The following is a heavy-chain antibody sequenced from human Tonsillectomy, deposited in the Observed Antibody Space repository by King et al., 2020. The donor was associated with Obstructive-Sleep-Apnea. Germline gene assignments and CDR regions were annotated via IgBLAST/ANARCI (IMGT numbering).Heavy chain of an antibody. CDR1: GFTVSSNY. Sequence: VQLVESGGGLVQPGGSLRLSCAVSGFTVSSNYMSWVRQSPGKGLEGFPVIYSGGSTYYADSVNGRFTITRDNSRNTLFLQMYSRRAEDTAVYYCAGDVAVAARGYWGQGTLVTVSS. CDR2: IYSGGST. CDR3: AGDVAVAARGY. D-gene: IGHD6-19*01. V-gene: IGHV3-66*01. J-gene: IGHJ4*02.